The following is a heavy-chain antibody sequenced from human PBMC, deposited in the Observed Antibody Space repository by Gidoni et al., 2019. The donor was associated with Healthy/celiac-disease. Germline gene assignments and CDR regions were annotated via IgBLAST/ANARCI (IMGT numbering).Heavy chain of an antibody. D-gene: IGHD5-12*01. CDR3: ARDRRVATIFNDGYSYYYGMDV. Sequence: QGQMQESGPGLVKPSQTRSLTCTVSGGSSSRGGYYWSWIRQHPGRGLEWIGYIYYSWSTYYNPSLHSRVTISVDTSKNQFSLQLSSVTAADPSVYYCARDRRVATIFNDGYSYYYGMDVWRQGTTVTVSS. CDR1: GGSSSRGGYY. V-gene: IGHV4-31*03. J-gene: IGHJ6*02. CDR2: IYYSWST.